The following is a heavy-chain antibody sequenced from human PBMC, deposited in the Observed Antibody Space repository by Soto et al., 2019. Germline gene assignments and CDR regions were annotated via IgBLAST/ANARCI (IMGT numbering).Heavy chain of an antibody. Sequence: QLQLQESGSGLVKPSQTLSLTCAVSGGSISSGGYSWSWIRQTPGKGLEWIGYIYHSVSTYYNPSLKRRVTISVDRSKNQFSLKLSSVTAAATAVYYCARGSPLTTDYWGQGTLVTVSS. CDR2: IYHSVST. V-gene: IGHV4-30-2*01. J-gene: IGHJ4*02. D-gene: IGHD1-1*01. CDR1: GGSISSGGYS. CDR3: ARGSPLTTDY.